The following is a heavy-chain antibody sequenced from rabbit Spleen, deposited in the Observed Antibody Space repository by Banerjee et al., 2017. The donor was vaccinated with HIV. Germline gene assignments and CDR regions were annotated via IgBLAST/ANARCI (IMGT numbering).Heavy chain of an antibody. Sequence: EQLGESGGGLVKPEGSLTLTCKASGVSLNDKDVMCWVRQAPGKGLEWIACINIVTGKSIYASWAKGRFTMSRTSSTTVTLQMTSLTAADTATYFCARDLPDVIGWNLNVWGPGTLVTVS. D-gene: IGHD1-1*01. CDR3: ARDLPDVIGWNLNV. V-gene: IGHV1S45*01. CDR2: INIVTGKS. CDR1: GVSLNDKDV. J-gene: IGHJ6*01.